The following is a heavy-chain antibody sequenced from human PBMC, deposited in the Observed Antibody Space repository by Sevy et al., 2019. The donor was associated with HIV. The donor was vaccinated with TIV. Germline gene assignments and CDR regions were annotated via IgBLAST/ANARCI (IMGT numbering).Heavy chain of an antibody. V-gene: IGHV3-49*04. CDR1: GFTFGDYC. CDR3: TRWKGAHSIFDY. Sequence: GGSLRLSCTVSGFTFGDYCMSWVRQAPGKGLEWVAFLKSKGHGGTLDYAASVKGRFTISRDDSKNIAHLQMNDLRTEDTAIYYCTRWKGAHSIFDYWGQGALVTVSS. CDR2: LKSKGHGGTL. D-gene: IGHD1-1*01. J-gene: IGHJ4*02.